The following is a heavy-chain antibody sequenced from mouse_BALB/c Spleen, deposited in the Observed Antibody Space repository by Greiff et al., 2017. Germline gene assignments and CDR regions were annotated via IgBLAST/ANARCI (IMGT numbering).Heavy chain of an antibody. CDR2: IDPSDSET. CDR1: GYSFTSYW. D-gene: IGHD1-1*01. J-gene: IGHJ4*01. CDR3: ARCYYGSSYYAMDY. V-gene: IGHV1S127*01. Sequence: QVQLQQSGPQLVRPGASVKISCKASGYSFTSYWMHWVKQRPGQGLEWIGMIDPSDSETRLNQKFKDKATLTVDKSSSTAYMQLSSPTSEDSAVYYCARCYYGSSYYAMDYWGQGTSVTVSS.